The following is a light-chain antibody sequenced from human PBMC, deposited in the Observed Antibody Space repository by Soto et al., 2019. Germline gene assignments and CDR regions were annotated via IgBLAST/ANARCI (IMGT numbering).Light chain of an antibody. CDR3: SSYAGSNNWV. Sequence: QSALTQPPSASGSPGQSVTISCTGTISDVGDYNYVSWYQQHPGKAPKLMIYEVSKRPSGVPDRFSGSKSGNTASLTVSGIKAEDEADYYCSSYAGSNNWVFGGGTKLTVL. CDR2: EVS. J-gene: IGLJ3*02. V-gene: IGLV2-8*01. CDR1: ISDVGDYNY.